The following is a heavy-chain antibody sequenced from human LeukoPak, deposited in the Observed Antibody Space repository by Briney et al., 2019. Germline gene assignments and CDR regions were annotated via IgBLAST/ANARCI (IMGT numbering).Heavy chain of an antibody. CDR3: AMGDSSGWYFYY. CDR2: INWDGGST. D-gene: IGHD6-19*01. CDR1: GTTFEDHG. Sequence: GGSLRLSCAASGTTFEDHGMSWVRQVPGKGLEWVAGINWDGGSTGYADSVKGRFTISRDNAKNSLFLQMNSLRVEDTALYFCAMGDSSGWYFYYWGQGTLVTVSS. J-gene: IGHJ4*02. V-gene: IGHV3-20*04.